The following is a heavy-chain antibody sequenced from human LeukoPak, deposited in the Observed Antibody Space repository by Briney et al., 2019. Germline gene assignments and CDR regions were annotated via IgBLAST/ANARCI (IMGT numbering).Heavy chain of an antibody. D-gene: IGHD4/OR15-4a*01. CDR2: INHSGST. Sequence: SETLSLTCAVDGGSFSGYYWNWIRQPPGKGLEWIGEINHSGSTNYNPSLKSRVTMSVDTSKNQSSLKLNSVTAADTAVYYCARDLYGGLFDYWGQGTLVTVSS. J-gene: IGHJ4*02. CDR1: GGSFSGYY. CDR3: ARDLYGGLFDY. V-gene: IGHV4-34*01.